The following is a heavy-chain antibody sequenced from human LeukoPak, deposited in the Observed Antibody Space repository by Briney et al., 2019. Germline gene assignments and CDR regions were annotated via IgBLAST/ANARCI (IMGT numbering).Heavy chain of an antibody. Sequence: PSETLSLTRTVSGGSISSSSYYWGWIRQPPGKGLEWIGSIYYSGSTYYNPSLKSRVTISVDTSKTQFSLKLSSVTATDTAVYYCASGDGSGSYLVYWGQGTLVTVSS. CDR1: GGSISSSSYY. CDR3: ASGDGSGSYLVY. CDR2: IYYSGST. J-gene: IGHJ4*02. V-gene: IGHV4-39*01. D-gene: IGHD3-10*01.